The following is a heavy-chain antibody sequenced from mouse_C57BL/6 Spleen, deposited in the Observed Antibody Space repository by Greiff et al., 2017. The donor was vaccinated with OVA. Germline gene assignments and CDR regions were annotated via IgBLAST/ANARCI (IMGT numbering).Heavy chain of an antibody. V-gene: IGHV1-52*01. CDR3: ARKGLGNYPFDY. CDR2: IDPSDSET. D-gene: IGHD2-1*01. Sequence: QVQLQQPGAELVRPGSSVKLSCKASGYTFNSYWMHWVKQRPIQGLEWIGNIDPSDSETHYTQKFKDKATLTVDKSSSTAYMQLSSLTSEDSAVYYCARKGLGNYPFDYWGQGTTLTVSA. J-gene: IGHJ2*01. CDR1: GYTFNSYW.